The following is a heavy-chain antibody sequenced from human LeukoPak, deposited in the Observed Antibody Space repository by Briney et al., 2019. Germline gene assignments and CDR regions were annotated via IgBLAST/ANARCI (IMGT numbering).Heavy chain of an antibody. D-gene: IGHD6-13*01. V-gene: IGHV3-30*03. CDR1: GFTFSSYG. CDR2: ISYDGSNK. Sequence: QTGGSLRLSCAASGFTFSSYGMHWVRQAPGKGLEWVAVISYDGSNKYYADSVKGRFTISRDNSKNTLYLQMNSLRAEDTAVYYCARAGAAAGTAFHFDYWGQGTLVTVSS. J-gene: IGHJ4*02. CDR3: ARAGAAAGTAFHFDY.